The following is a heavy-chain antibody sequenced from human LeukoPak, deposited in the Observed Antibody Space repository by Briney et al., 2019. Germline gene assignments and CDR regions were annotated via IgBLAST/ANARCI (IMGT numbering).Heavy chain of an antibody. D-gene: IGHD6-13*01. V-gene: IGHV3-21*01. CDR3: VRGSQWNPGIAAAGNFDY. J-gene: IGHJ4*02. Sequence: GGSLRLSCAASGFTFSSYGMSWVRQAPGKGLEWVSSISSSSSYIYNADSVKGRFTISRDNAKNSLYLQMNSLRAEDTAVYYCVRGSQWNPGIAAAGNFDYWGQGTLVTVSS. CDR1: GFTFSSYG. CDR2: ISSSSSYI.